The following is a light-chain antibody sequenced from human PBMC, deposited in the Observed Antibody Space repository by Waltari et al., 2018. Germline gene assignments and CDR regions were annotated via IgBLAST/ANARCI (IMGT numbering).Light chain of an antibody. CDR2: SVS. J-gene: IGKJ4*01. CDR3: QQLHSYPVT. CDR1: QKIYTY. Sequence: DIQMTQSPSSLSASVGDRVTITCRASQKIYTYLNWYQQKAGKAPNLLISSVSTLQSGVPSRFSGSGSGTEFTLTISSLQPADFATYYCQQLHSYPVTFGGGTKVEIK. V-gene: IGKV1-9*01.